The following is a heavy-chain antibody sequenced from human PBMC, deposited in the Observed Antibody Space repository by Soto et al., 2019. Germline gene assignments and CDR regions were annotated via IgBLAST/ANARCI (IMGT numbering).Heavy chain of an antibody. CDR3: ARDPYDSSGYYYGDYYYGTDV. V-gene: IGHV3-33*01. Sequence: PGGSLRLSCAASGFTFSSYGMHWVRQAPGKGLEWVAVIWYDGSNKYYADSVNGRFTISRDNSKNTLYLQMNSLSAEDTAVYYCARDPYDSSGYYYGDYYYGTDVWGQGTKVTVSS. CDR1: GFTFSSYG. D-gene: IGHD3-22*01. CDR2: IWYDGSNK. J-gene: IGHJ6*02.